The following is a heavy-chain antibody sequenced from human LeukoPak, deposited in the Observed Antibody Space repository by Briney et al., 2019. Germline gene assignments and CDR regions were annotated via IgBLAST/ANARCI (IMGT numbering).Heavy chain of an antibody. CDR1: GFTFSSYA. CDR2: ISYDGSNK. V-gene: IGHV3-30-3*01. Sequence: GGSLRLSCAASGFTFSSYAMHWVRQAPGKGLEWAAVISYDGSNKYYADSVKGRFTISRDNSKNTLYLQMNSLRAEDTAVYYCARDKTGDRFGVLDPWGQGTLVTVSS. J-gene: IGHJ5*02. CDR3: ARDKTGDRFGVLDP. D-gene: IGHD3-10*01.